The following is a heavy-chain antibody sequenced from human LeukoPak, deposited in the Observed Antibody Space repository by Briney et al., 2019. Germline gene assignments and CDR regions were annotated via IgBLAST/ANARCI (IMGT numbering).Heavy chain of an antibody. CDR3: AREVTASCSSTSCYLNWFDP. D-gene: IGHD2-2*01. CDR1: GGSISSGSYY. Sequence: SETLSLTCTVSGGSISSGSYYWSWIRQPPGKGLEWIGEINHSGSTNYNPSLKSRVTISVDTSKNQFSLKLSSVTAADTAVYYCAREVTASCSSTSCYLNWFDPWGQGTLVTVSS. V-gene: IGHV4-39*07. CDR2: INHSGST. J-gene: IGHJ5*02.